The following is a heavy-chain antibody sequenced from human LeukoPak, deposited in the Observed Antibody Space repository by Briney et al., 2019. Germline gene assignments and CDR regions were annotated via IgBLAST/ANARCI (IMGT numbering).Heavy chain of an antibody. CDR1: GGSISSYY. CDR2: IYYSGST. J-gene: IGHJ4*02. CDR3: ARDDPVAGTIEY. D-gene: IGHD6-19*01. V-gene: IGHV4-59*01. Sequence: SETLSLTCTVSGGSISSYYWSWIRQPPGKGLEWIGYIYYSGSTNYNPSLKSRVAISVDTSKNQFSLKLSSVTAADTAVYYCARDDPVAGTIEYWGQGTLVTVSS.